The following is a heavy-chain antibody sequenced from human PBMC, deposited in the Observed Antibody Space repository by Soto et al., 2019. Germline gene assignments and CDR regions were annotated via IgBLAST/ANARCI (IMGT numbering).Heavy chain of an antibody. D-gene: IGHD2-2*01. V-gene: IGHV4-31*11. J-gene: IGHJ5*02. CDR1: GGSLKSGGYY. Sequence: TSETLSLTCAVSGGSLKSGGYYWSWIRQHPGRGLEWIGYIYYTGRTYYNPSLESRVTFSVDTSKNQFSLKLSSVTAADTAVYYCARNEPSTQNGFALGAHGPVATVPP. CDR3: ARNEPSTQNGFAL. CDR2: IYYTGRT.